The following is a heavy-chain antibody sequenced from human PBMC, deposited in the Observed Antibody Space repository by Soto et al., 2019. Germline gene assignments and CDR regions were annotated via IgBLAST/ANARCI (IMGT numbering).Heavy chain of an antibody. CDR1: GFTFSSYA. Sequence: GGSLRLSCAASGFTFSSYAMSWVRQAPGKGLEWVSAISGSGGSTYYADSVKGRFTISRDNSKNTLYLQMNSLRAEDTAVYYCAKSLTDFGRRQFDYGGKGTLDTVSP. V-gene: IGHV3-23*01. CDR3: AKSLTDFGRRQFDY. D-gene: IGHD3-3*01. J-gene: IGHJ4*02. CDR2: ISGSGGST.